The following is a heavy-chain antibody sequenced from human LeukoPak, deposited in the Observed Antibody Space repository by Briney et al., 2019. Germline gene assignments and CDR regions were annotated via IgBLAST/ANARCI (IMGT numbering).Heavy chain of an antibody. J-gene: IGHJ5*02. CDR3: ARVMGATRYNWFDP. V-gene: IGHV1-18*01. Sequence: ASVKVSCKASGYTFTSYGISWARQAPGQGLEWMGWISAYNGNTNYAQKLQGRVTMTTDTSTSTAYMELRSLRSDDTAVYYCARVMGATRYNWFDPWGQGTLVTVSS. D-gene: IGHD1-26*01. CDR2: ISAYNGNT. CDR1: GYTFTSYG.